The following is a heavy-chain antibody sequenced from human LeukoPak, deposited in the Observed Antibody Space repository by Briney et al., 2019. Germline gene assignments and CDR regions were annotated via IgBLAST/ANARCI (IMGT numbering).Heavy chain of an antibody. CDR2: IIPIFGTA. Sequence: GASVKVSCKASGGTLSSYAISWVRQAPGQGLEWMGRIIPIFGTANYAQKFQGRVTITTDESTSTAYMELSSLRSEDTAVYYCARGSSYYYYYMDVWGKGTTVTVSS. J-gene: IGHJ6*03. V-gene: IGHV1-69*05. D-gene: IGHD6-6*01. CDR3: ARGSSYYYYYMDV. CDR1: GGTLSSYA.